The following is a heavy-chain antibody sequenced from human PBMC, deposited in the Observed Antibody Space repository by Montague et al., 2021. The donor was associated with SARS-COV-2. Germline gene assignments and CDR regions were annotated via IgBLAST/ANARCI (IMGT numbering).Heavy chain of an antibody. Sequence: SETLSLTCTVSGGSISSSNYYWGWIRQPPGKGLEWIGNMYYSGSTYYNPSLKSRVTISIDTSKNQLSLKLSSVTAADTAVYYCARDDIVLQGVTKGMDVGGQEPTATASS. D-gene: IGHD2-15*01. CDR3: ARDDIVLQGVTKGMDV. CDR2: MYYSGST. V-gene: IGHV4-39*07. J-gene: IGHJ6*02. CDR1: GGSISSSNYY.